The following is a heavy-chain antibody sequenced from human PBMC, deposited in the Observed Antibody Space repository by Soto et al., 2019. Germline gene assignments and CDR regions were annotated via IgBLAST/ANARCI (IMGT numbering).Heavy chain of an antibody. CDR1: GGSISSYY. D-gene: IGHD6-6*01. V-gene: IGHV4-59*01. J-gene: IGHJ5*02. Sequence: SETLSLTCTVSGGSISSYYWSWIRQPPGKGLEWIGYIYYSGSTNYNPSLKSRVTISVDTSKNQFSLKLSSVTAADTAVYYCARALVDSSSEINWFDPWGQGTLVTVSS. CDR3: ARALVDSSSEINWFDP. CDR2: IYYSGST.